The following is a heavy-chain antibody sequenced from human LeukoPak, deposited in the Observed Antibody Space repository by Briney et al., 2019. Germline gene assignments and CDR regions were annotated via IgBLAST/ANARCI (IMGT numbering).Heavy chain of an antibody. CDR1: GGSISSYY. Sequence: PSETLSLTCAVYGGSISSYYWSWIRQPPGKGLEWIGYIYYSGSTNYNPSLKSRVTILVDTSKNRFSLKLSSVTAADTAVYYCARFYGGKPYWGQGTLITVSS. D-gene: IGHD4-23*01. J-gene: IGHJ4*02. CDR2: IYYSGST. V-gene: IGHV4-59*12. CDR3: ARFYGGKPY.